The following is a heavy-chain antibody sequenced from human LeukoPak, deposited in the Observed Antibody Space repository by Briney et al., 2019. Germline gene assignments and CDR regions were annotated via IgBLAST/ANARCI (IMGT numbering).Heavy chain of an antibody. CDR1: GYSFTSYW. Sequence: GESLKISCKGSGYSFTSYWIGWVRQMPGKGLEWMGIIYPGDSDTRYSPSFQGQVTISAVKSISTAYLQWSSLKASDTAMYYCARLRAYYDSSGYYPDYYYGMDVWGQGTTVTVSS. CDR2: IYPGDSDT. D-gene: IGHD3-22*01. CDR3: ARLRAYYDSSGYYPDYYYGMDV. V-gene: IGHV5-51*01. J-gene: IGHJ6*02.